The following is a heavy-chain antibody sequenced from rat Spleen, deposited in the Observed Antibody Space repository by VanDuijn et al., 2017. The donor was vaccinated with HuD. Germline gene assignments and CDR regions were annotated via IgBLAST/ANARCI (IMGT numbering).Heavy chain of an antibody. V-gene: IGHV3-3*01. CDR2: INSAGST. D-gene: IGHD1-5*01. CDR3: ARSGGGTGVFAY. J-gene: IGHJ3*01. Sequence: EVQLQESGPGLVKPSQSLSLTCSVTGYSITSSYRWNWIRKFPGNKLEWMGYINSAGSTNYKPSLKNRISITRDTSKNQYFLQVNSVSTVETATYSGARSGGGTGVFAYWGQGTLVTVSS. CDR1: GYSITSSYR.